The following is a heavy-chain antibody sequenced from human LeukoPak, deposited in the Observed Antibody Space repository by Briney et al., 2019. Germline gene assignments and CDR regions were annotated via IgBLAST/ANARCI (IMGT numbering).Heavy chain of an antibody. CDR2: INPNSGGT. Sequence: ASVKVSCKASGYTFTGYYMHWVRQAPGQGLEWMGWINPNSGGTNYAQKFQGRVTMTRDTSISTAYMELSRLRSDDTAVYYCARGFDYYDSSGYSPDIWGQGTMVTVSS. D-gene: IGHD3-22*01. CDR3: ARGFDYYDSSGYSPDI. CDR1: GYTFTGYY. V-gene: IGHV1-2*02. J-gene: IGHJ3*02.